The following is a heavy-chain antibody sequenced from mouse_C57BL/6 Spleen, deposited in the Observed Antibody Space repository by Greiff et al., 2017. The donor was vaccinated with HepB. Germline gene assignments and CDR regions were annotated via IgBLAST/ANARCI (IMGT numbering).Heavy chain of an antibody. J-gene: IGHJ2*01. D-gene: IGHD1-1*01. Sequence: QVQLQQSGAELVKPGASVKISCKASGYAFSSYWMNWVKQRPGKGLEWIGQIYPGDGDTNYNGKFKGKATLTADKSSSTAYMQLSSLTSEDSAVYFCAKPGRITTVVGGNYYFDYWGQGTTLTVSS. V-gene: IGHV1-80*01. CDR3: AKPGRITTVVGGNYYFDY. CDR2: IYPGDGDT. CDR1: GYAFSSYW.